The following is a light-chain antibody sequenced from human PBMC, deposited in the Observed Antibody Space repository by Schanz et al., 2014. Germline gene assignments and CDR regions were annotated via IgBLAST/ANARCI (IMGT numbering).Light chain of an antibody. Sequence: QSVLTQSPSASGTPGQRVTISCSGSSSNIGSRTVSWYQQLPGTAPKLLIYSNNQRPSGVPDRFSGSKSGTSASLAITGLQAEDEADYYCATWDDSLLFGGGTKLTVL. V-gene: IGLV1-44*01. J-gene: IGLJ3*02. CDR3: ATWDDSLL. CDR1: SSNIGSRT. CDR2: SNN.